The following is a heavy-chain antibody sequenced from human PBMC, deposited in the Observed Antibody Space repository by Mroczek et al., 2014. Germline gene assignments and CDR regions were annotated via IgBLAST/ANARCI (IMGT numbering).Heavy chain of an antibody. J-gene: IGHJ4*02. D-gene: IGHD2-15*01. V-gene: IGHV4-31*03. CDR3: ACDVQTSQYVAFDY. Sequence: QVQLQGVGAQGXGEALSDAVPHLHCLWCLHQSSWLLLDLDPPAPGQEMEWIGYIYLNGITYYKPSLKSRLTISHDTSQNQFSLELSSVTAADTALYYCACDVQTSQYVAFDYWGQGLPVTVSS. CDR2: IYLNGIT. CDR1: CLHQSSWLL.